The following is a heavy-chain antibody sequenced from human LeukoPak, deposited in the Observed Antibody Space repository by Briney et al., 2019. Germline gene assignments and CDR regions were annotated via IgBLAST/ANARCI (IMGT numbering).Heavy chain of an antibody. Sequence: GGSLRLSCAASGFTFSSYSMNWVRQAPGKGLEWVSYISSSSSTIYYADSVKGRFTISRDNAKNSLYLQMNSLRAEDTAVYYCARDPGVWTGDTLDYWGQGTLVTVSS. V-gene: IGHV3-48*04. CDR1: GFTFSSYS. CDR2: ISSSSSTI. CDR3: ARDPGVWTGDTLDY. D-gene: IGHD3/OR15-3a*01. J-gene: IGHJ4*02.